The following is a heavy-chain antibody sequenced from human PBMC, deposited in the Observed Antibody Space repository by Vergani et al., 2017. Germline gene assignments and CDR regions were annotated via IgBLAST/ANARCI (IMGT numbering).Heavy chain of an antibody. CDR1: GYTFTGYY. D-gene: IGHD2-2*01. CDR3: ARXYCSSTSCLGGFDY. J-gene: IGHJ4*02. Sequence: QVQLVQSGAEVKKPGASVKVSCKASGYTFTGYYMHWVRQAPGQGLEWMGWINPNSGGTNYAQKFQGRVTMTRDTSISTAYMELSRLRSDDTAVYYCARXYCSSTSCLGGFDYWGQGTLVTVSS. CDR2: INPNSGGT. V-gene: IGHV1-2*02.